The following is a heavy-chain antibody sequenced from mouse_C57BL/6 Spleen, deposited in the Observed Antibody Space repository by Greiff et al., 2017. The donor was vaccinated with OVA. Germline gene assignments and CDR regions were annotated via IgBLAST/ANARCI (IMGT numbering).Heavy chain of an antibody. CDR1: GYTFTSYW. CDR3: ARKWWDY. J-gene: IGHJ2*01. Sequence: QVQLQQPGAELVKPGASVKLSCKASGYTFTSYWMQWVKQRPGQGLEWIGEIDPSDSYTNYNQKFKGKATLTVDTSSSTAYMQLSSLTSEDSAVYYCARKWWDYWGQGTTLTVSS. V-gene: IGHV1-50*01. D-gene: IGHD1-3*01. CDR2: IDPSDSYT.